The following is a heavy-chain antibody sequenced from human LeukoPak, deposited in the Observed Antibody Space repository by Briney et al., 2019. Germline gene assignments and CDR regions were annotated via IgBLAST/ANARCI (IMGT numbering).Heavy chain of an antibody. D-gene: IGHD2-15*01. Sequence: KPSETLSLTCTVSGGSISSGDYYWSWIRQPPGKGLEWIGYIYYSGSTYYNPSLKSRVTISVDTSKNQFSLKLSSVTAADTAVYYCARGYCSGGSCLLDYWGQGTLVTVSS. CDR2: IYYSGST. V-gene: IGHV4-30-4*01. CDR3: ARGYCSGGSCLLDY. J-gene: IGHJ4*02. CDR1: GGSISSGDYY.